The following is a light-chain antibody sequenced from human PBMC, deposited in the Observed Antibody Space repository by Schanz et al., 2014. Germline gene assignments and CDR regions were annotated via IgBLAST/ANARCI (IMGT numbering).Light chain of an antibody. J-gene: IGLJ2*01. CDR2: DVS. Sequence: QSALTQPASVSGSPGQSITISCTGTSSDVGGYNFVSWYQQHPGKAPKVIIYDVSNRPSGVSNRFSGSKSDVTASLTISGLQAEDEADYYCSSYRRTDTTYVVFGGGTKLTVL. CDR3: SSYRRTDTTYVV. CDR1: SSDVGGYNF. V-gene: IGLV2-14*03.